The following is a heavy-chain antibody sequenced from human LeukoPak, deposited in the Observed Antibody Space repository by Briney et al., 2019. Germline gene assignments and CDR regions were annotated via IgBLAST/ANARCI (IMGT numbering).Heavy chain of an antibody. CDR3: TRLWSTDCNGGSCPHQPNY. Sequence: SETLSLTCTVSGGSISNSAYHWGWIRQPPGKGLEWIGSIHYSGRTYYNLSLKSRVPISVGTSKNQSSLNLRSVTAADTALYYCTRLWSTDCNGGSCPHQPNYWGQGTLVTVSS. J-gene: IGHJ4*02. CDR2: IHYSGRT. D-gene: IGHD2-15*01. CDR1: GGSISNSAYH. V-gene: IGHV4-39*01.